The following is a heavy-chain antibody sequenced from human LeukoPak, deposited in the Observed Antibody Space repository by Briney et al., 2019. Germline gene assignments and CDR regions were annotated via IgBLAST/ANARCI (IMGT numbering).Heavy chain of an antibody. D-gene: IGHD5-18*01. J-gene: IGHJ5*02. V-gene: IGHV4-59*01. CDR1: GGPISSYY. CDR2: IYYSGST. CDR3: AREGWIQLPRYRDLNWFDP. Sequence: PSETLSLTCTVSGGPISSYYWSWIRQPPGKGLEWIGYIYYSGSTNYNPSLKSRVTISVDTSKNQFSLKLSSVTAADTAVYYCAREGWIQLPRYRDLNWFDPWGQGTLVTVSS.